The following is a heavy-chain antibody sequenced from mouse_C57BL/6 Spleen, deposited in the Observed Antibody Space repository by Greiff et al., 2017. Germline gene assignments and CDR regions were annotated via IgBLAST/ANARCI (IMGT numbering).Heavy chain of an antibody. V-gene: IGHV1-64*01. CDR1: GYTFTSYW. D-gene: IGHD2-2*01. Sequence: QVQLQQPGAELVKPGASVKLSCKASGYTFTSYWMHWVKQRPGQGLEWIGMIHPNSGSTNYNEKFKSKATLTVDKSAITAYMQLSSLTSEDSAVYYCARRGYDYYYAMDYWGQGTSVTVSS. J-gene: IGHJ4*01. CDR3: ARRGYDYYYAMDY. CDR2: IHPNSGST.